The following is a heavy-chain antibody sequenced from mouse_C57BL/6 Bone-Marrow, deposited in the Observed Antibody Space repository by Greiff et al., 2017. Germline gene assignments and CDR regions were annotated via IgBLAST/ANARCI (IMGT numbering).Heavy chain of an antibody. Sequence: EVKLEESGGDLVKPGGSLKLSCAASGFTFSSYGMSWVRQTPDKRLEWVATISSGGSYTYYPDSVKGRFTISRDNAKNTLYLQMSNLKYEDTAMYYCARQALRSGDYWGQGTSVTVSS. J-gene: IGHJ4*01. CDR1: GFTFSSYG. CDR2: ISSGGSYT. CDR3: ARQALRSGDY. V-gene: IGHV5-6*02.